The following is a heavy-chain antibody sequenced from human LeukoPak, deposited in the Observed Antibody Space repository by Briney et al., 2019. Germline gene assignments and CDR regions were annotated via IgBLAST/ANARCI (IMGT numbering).Heavy chain of an antibody. CDR3: ARVGGGFDY. CDR1: GGSISSGGYY. CDR2: INHSGST. J-gene: IGHJ4*02. V-gene: IGHV4-39*07. D-gene: IGHD3-3*01. Sequence: SETLSLTCTVSGGSISSGGYYWSWIRQPPGKGLEWIGEINHSGSTNYNPSLKSRVTISVDTSKNQFSLKLSSVTAADTAVYYCARVGGGFDYWGQGTLVTVSS.